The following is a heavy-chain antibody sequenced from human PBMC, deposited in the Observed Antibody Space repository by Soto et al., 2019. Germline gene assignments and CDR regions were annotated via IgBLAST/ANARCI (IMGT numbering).Heavy chain of an antibody. Sequence: PSQTLSLTCAICGDSVSSNSAAWNWIRQSPSRGLEWLGRTYYRSKWYNDYAVSVKSRITINPDTSKNQFSQQLNCVTAEDTAVYFCARDDERYCSGGSCYRSNWFDPWGQGTLVTVSS. CDR1: GDSVSSNSAA. D-gene: IGHD2-15*01. CDR3: ARDDERYCSGGSCYRSNWFDP. J-gene: IGHJ5*02. CDR2: TYYRSKWYN. V-gene: IGHV6-1*01.